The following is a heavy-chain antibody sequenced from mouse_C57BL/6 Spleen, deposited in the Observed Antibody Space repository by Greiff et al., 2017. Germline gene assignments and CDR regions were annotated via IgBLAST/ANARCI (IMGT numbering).Heavy chain of an antibody. CDR1: GYTFTDYE. CDR2: IDPETGGT. J-gene: IGHJ4*01. Sequence: VQLQESGAELVRPGASVTLSCKASGYTFTDYEMHWVKQTPVHGLEWIGAIDPETGGTAYNQKFKGKAILTADKSSSTAYMELRSLTSADSAVYYCTRRPLSDYDMDYWGQGTSVTVSS. CDR3: TRRPLSDYDMDY. V-gene: IGHV1-15*01. D-gene: IGHD6-1*01.